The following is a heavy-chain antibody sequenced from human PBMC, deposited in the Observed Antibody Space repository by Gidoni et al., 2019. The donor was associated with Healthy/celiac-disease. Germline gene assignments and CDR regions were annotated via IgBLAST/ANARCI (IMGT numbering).Heavy chain of an antibody. CDR1: GFTFIVSA. CDR3: TTFLPAVGATFNFVDY. CDR2: IRSKANRYAT. J-gene: IGHJ4*02. D-gene: IGHD1-26*01. Sequence: VQLVEYGDGLVQPWGSLKLSCASSGFTFIVSAMHWVRQASGKGLEWVGRIRSKANRYATAYAASVKGRFIISRDDSKNTAYLQMNSLKTEDTAVYYCTTFLPAVGATFNFVDYWGQGTLVTVSS. V-gene: IGHV3-73*02.